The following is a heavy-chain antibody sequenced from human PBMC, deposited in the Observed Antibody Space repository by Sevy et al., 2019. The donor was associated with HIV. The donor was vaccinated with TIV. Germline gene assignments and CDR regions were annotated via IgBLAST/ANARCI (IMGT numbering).Heavy chain of an antibody. CDR3: ARDRNNYGTGYFDY. CDR1: GFTFSDYY. CDR2: ISSRSSHI. D-gene: IGHD5-18*01. V-gene: IGHV3-11*06. J-gene: IGHJ4*02. Sequence: GGSLRLSCAASGFTFSDYYMSRIRQAPWRGLEWVSSISSRSSHINYADSMQGRFTISRDNAKNSLYLQMNSLRAEDTAVYYCARDRNNYGTGYFDYWGQGTLVTVSS.